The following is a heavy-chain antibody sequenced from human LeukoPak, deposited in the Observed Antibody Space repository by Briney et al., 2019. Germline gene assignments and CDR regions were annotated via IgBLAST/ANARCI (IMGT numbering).Heavy chain of an antibody. V-gene: IGHV3-30-3*01. Sequence: GGSLRLSCAASGFTFSSYAMHWVHQAPGKGLEWVAVISYDGSNKYYADSVKGRFTISRDNSKNTLYLQMNSLRAEDTAVYYCARAVTRPYNWFDPWGQGTLVTVSS. CDR2: ISYDGSNK. CDR3: ARAVTRPYNWFDP. J-gene: IGHJ5*02. D-gene: IGHD4-17*01. CDR1: GFTFSSYA.